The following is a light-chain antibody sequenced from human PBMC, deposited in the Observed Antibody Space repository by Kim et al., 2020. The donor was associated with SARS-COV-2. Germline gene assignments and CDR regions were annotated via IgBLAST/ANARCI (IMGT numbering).Light chain of an antibody. Sequence: DIQMTQSPSTLSASVGDRVTISCRASQSISSWLAWYQQKPGKAPKLLIFDASSLETGVPSRFSGSGSGTEFTLTISSLQPDDFATYYCQQYQSYVSDLTFGGGTKVDIK. V-gene: IGKV1-5*01. CDR3: QQYQSYVSDLT. CDR2: DAS. CDR1: QSISSW. J-gene: IGKJ4*01.